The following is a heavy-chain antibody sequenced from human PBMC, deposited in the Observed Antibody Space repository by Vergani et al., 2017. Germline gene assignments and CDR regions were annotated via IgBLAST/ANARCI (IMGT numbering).Heavy chain of an antibody. CDR3: ASGYCTNGVCYMSFDY. D-gene: IGHD2-8*01. J-gene: IGHJ4*02. CDR1: GFPFSSYS. V-gene: IGHV3-48*01. Sequence: EVQLVESGGGLVQPGRSLRLPCAASGFPFSSYSLNWVRQAPGKGLEWVSSIISSSSTIYYADSVKGRFTISRDNDKNSLYLQMNSLRAEDTAVYYCASGYCTNGVCYMSFDYWGQGTLVTVSS. CDR2: IISSSSTI.